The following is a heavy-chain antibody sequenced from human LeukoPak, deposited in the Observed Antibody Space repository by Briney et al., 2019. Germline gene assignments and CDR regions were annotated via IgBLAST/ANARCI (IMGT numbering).Heavy chain of an antibody. CDR1: GYTFTSYY. V-gene: IGHV1-18*04. CDR3: AREPYRDSSDY. J-gene: IGHJ4*02. D-gene: IGHD3-22*01. Sequence: ASVKVSCKASGYTFTSYYMHWVRQAPGQGLEWMGWISAYNGNTNYAQKFQGRVTMTTDTSTSTAYMEVRSLRSDDTAVYYCAREPYRDSSDYWGQGTLVTVSS. CDR2: ISAYNGNT.